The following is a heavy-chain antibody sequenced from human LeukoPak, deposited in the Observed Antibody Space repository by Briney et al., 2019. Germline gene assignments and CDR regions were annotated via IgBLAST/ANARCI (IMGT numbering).Heavy chain of an antibody. D-gene: IGHD3-10*01. V-gene: IGHV3-7*01. J-gene: IGHJ6*03. CDR1: GFTFSSYW. Sequence: GGSLRLSCAASGFTFSSYWMSWVRQAPGKGLEWVANIKQDGSEKYYVDSVKGRFTISRDNAKNSLYLQMNSLRAEDTAVYYCARSMVRGEFWLNYYYYYMDVWGKGTTVTVSS. CDR2: IKQDGSEK. CDR3: ARSMVRGEFWLNYYYYYMDV.